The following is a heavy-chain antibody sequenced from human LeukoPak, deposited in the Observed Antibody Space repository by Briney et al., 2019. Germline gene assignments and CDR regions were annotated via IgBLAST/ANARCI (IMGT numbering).Heavy chain of an antibody. J-gene: IGHJ4*02. CDR2: INPSGGST. Sequence: EASVKVSCKASGYTFTTYYIHWVRQAPGQGLEWMAIINPSGGSTSYAQKFQGRVTMTRDTSTSTVYMELSSLRSEDTAVYYCATPIGYSGHDFDYWGQGTLVTVSS. CDR1: GYTFTTYY. V-gene: IGHV1-46*01. CDR3: ATPIGYSGHDFDY. D-gene: IGHD5-12*01.